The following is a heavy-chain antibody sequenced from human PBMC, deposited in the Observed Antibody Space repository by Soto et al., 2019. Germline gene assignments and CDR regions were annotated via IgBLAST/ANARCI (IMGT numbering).Heavy chain of an antibody. CDR3: ARNTAPPRSYYYGMDV. J-gene: IGHJ6*02. Sequence: GGSLRLSCAASGFTFSSYAMHWVRQAPGKGLEWVAVISYDGSNKYYADSVKGRFTISRDNSKNTLYLQMNSLRAEDTAVYYCARNTAPPRSYYYGMDVWGQGTTVTVSS. CDR2: ISYDGSNK. D-gene: IGHD5-18*01. V-gene: IGHV3-30-3*01. CDR1: GFTFSSYA.